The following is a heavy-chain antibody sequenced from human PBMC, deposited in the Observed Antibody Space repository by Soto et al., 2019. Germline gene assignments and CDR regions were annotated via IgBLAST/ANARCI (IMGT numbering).Heavy chain of an antibody. CDR3: ARHKGYSSSWTPEQNCFDP. J-gene: IGHJ5*02. Sequence: GESLKISCKGSGYSFTSYWIGWVRQMPGKGLEWMGFIYPGDSDTRYSPSFQGQVTISADKSISTAYLQWSSLKASDTAMYYCARHKGYSSSWTPEQNCFDPWGQRTLVTVSS. CDR1: GYSFTSYW. V-gene: IGHV5-51*01. D-gene: IGHD6-13*01. CDR2: IYPGDSDT.